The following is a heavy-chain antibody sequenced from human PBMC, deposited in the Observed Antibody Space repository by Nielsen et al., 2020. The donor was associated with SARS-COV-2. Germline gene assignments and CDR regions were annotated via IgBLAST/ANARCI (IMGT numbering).Heavy chain of an antibody. CDR2: ISGRGGST. J-gene: IGHJ5*02. CDR3: AKGRVGAPRNNWFDP. D-gene: IGHD1-26*01. V-gene: IGHV3-23*01. Sequence: GESLKISCAASGFTFSSNAMSWVRQAPGKGLEWVSGISGRGGSTYYADSVKGRFTISRDISKNTLYLQMNSLRPEDTAVYYCAKGRVGAPRNNWFDPWGQGTLVTVSS. CDR1: GFTFSSNA.